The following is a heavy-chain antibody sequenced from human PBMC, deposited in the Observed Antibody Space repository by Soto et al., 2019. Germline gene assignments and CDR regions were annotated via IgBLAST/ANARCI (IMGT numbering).Heavy chain of an antibody. CDR2: INPSGGST. CDR1: GYTLTSYY. CDR3: AKSPSLSYYGMDV. V-gene: IGHV1-46*01. Sequence: ASVKVSCKASGYTLTSYYMHWVRQAPGQGLEWMGIINPSGGSTSYAQKFQGRVTMTRDTSTSTVYMELSSLRSEDTAVYYCAKSPSLSYYGMDVWGQGPTVTVSS. J-gene: IGHJ6*02.